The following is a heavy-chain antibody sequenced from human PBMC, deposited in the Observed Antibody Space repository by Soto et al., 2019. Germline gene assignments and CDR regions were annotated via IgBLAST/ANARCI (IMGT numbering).Heavy chain of an antibody. CDR3: ARGDSTDCSNGVCSFFYNHDMDV. Sequence: ASVKVSCKASGYRFTDYHIHWVRQAPGQGLEWLGRINPKSGGTSTAQKFQGAVTMTTDTSISTASMELTRLTSDDTAIYYCARGDSTDCSNGVCSFFYNHDMDVWGQGTTVTVSS. CDR1: GYRFTDYH. J-gene: IGHJ6*02. V-gene: IGHV1-2*06. CDR2: INPKSGGT. D-gene: IGHD2-8*01.